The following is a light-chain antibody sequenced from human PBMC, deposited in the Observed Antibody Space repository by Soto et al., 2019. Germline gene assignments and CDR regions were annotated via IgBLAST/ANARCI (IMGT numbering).Light chain of an antibody. J-gene: IGLJ1*01. CDR1: RSDIGNFNY. CDR2: EVT. CDR3: SSYGGYNNVV. Sequence: QSVLTQPPSASGSPGQSVIISCTGSRSDIGNFNYISWYQHHPGKAPKLILYEVTKRPSGVPDRFSGSKSGNTASLTVSGLQVEDEGTYYCSSYGGYNNVVFGTGTKVTVL. V-gene: IGLV2-8*01.